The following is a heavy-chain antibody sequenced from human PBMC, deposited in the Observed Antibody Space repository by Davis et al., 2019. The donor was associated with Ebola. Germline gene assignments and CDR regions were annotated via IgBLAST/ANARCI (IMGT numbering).Heavy chain of an antibody. D-gene: IGHD1-26*01. Sequence: AGSLRLSCAASGFNFRIYWMSWVRQAPGKGLEWVATVNQDGSQTYYVPSVKGRFTMSRDDVKNSLYLQMNNVRVDVTAVYYCASNAWAGFDPWGQGTLVTV. J-gene: IGHJ5*02. CDR2: VNQDGSQT. V-gene: IGHV3-7*03. CDR1: GFNFRIYW. CDR3: ASNAWAGFDP.